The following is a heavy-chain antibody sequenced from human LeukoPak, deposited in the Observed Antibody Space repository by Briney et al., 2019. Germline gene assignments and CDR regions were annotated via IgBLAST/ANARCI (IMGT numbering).Heavy chain of an antibody. CDR3: ARAGGVVPAANWFDP. V-gene: IGHV1-2*02. Sequence: ASVKVSCKASGYTFTGYYMHWVRQAPGQGLEWMGWINPNSGGTNYAQKFQGRVTMTRDTSISTAYMELSRLRSDDTAVYYCARAGGVVPAANWFDPWGQGTLVTVSS. CDR1: GYTFTGYY. CDR2: INPNSGGT. D-gene: IGHD2-2*01. J-gene: IGHJ5*02.